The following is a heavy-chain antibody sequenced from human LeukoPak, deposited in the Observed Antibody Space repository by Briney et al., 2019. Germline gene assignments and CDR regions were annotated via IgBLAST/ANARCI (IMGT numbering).Heavy chain of an antibody. D-gene: IGHD3-10*01. CDR3: ARAQEYVLLWFGELYNNWFDP. Sequence: ASVKVSCKASGYTFTGYYMHWVRQAPGQGLEWMGWINPNSGGTNYAQKFQGRVTMTRDTSISTAHMELSRLRSDDTAVYYCARAQEYVLLWFGELYNNWFDPWGQGTLVTVSS. CDR1: GYTFTGYY. V-gene: IGHV1-2*02. J-gene: IGHJ5*02. CDR2: INPNSGGT.